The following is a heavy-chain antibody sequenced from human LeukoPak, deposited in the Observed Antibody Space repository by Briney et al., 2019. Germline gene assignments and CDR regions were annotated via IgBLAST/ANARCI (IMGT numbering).Heavy chain of an antibody. V-gene: IGHV3-74*01. CDR3: AKGGSKAPDY. Sequence: PGGSLRLSCAASGFTFSRYWMTWVRQAPGKGLVWVSRIHSDGSSTTYADSVKGRFTISRDNAENTLYLQMNSLTAEDTAVYYCAKGGSKAPDYWGQGTLVTVSS. CDR2: IHSDGSST. J-gene: IGHJ4*02. D-gene: IGHD4-11*01. CDR1: GFTFSRYW.